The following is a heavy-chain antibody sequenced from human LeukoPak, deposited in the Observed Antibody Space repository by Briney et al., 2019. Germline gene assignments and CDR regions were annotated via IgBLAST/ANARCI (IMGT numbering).Heavy chain of an antibody. Sequence: GGSLRLSCAPSGFTFSSYWMSWVRQAPGEGLEWVANIKQDGSEKYYVDSVKGRFTISRENAKNSLYLQLSSLRAEETAVYYCARSPYTSGWYGVGYWGQGTLVTVSS. V-gene: IGHV3-7*01. CDR1: GFTFSSYW. J-gene: IGHJ4*02. CDR3: ARSPYTSGWYGVGY. D-gene: IGHD6-19*01. CDR2: IKQDGSEK.